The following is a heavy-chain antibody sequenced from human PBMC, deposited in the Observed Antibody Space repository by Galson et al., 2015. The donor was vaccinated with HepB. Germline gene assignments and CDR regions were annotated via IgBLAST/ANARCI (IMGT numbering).Heavy chain of an antibody. CDR2: INSDGSST. V-gene: IGHV3-74*01. J-gene: IGHJ3*02. Sequence: SLRLSCAASGFTFSSYWMHWVRQAPGKGLVWVSRINSDGSSTSYADSVKGRFTISRDNAKNTLYLQMNSLRAEDTAVYYCARAYYYDSRGSFASDIWGQGTMVTVSS. CDR1: GFTFSSYW. D-gene: IGHD3-22*01. CDR3: ARAYYYDSRGSFASDI.